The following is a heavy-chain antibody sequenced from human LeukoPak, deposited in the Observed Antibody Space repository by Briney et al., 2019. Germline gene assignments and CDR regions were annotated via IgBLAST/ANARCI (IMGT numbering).Heavy chain of an antibody. CDR3: ARDHGKVAPHYYYYYYYMDV. V-gene: IGHV3-66*01. CDR2: IYSGGST. Sequence: PGGSLRLSCAASGFTVSSNYMSWVRQAPGKGLEWVSIIYSGGSTYYADSVKGRFTISRDNSKNTLYLQMNSLRAEDTAVYYCARDHGKVAPHYYYYYYYMDVWGKGTTVTVSS. D-gene: IGHD5-12*01. CDR1: GFTVSSNY. J-gene: IGHJ6*03.